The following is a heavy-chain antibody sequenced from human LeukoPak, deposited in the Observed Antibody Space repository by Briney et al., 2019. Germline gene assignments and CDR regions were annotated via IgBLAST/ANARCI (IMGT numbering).Heavy chain of an antibody. CDR2: IYYSGST. D-gene: IGHD3-16*01. CDR3: ARDHPWDGMDV. CDR1: GGSISSYY. J-gene: IGHJ6*02. V-gene: IGHV4-59*01. Sequence: SETLSLTCTVSGGSISSYYWSWIRQPPGKGLEWIGYIYYSGSTNYNPSLKSRVTISVDTSKNQFSLKLSSVTAADTAVYYCARDHPWDGMDVCGQGTTVTVSS.